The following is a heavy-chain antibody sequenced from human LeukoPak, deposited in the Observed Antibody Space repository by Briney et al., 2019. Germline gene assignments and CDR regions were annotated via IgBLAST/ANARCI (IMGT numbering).Heavy chain of an antibody. CDR1: GGSITSYS. Sequence: PSKTLSLTCTVSGGSITSYSWTWIRQPPGKGLEYIGYIYTSGSPNYNPSLTSRVTISLDTSKNQFSLKLSSVTAADTAVYYCARLSLEGMSGGYTNFDYWGQGTLVTVSS. CDR3: ARLSLEGMSGGYTNFDY. CDR2: IYTSGSP. J-gene: IGHJ4*02. V-gene: IGHV4-4*09. D-gene: IGHD2-15*01.